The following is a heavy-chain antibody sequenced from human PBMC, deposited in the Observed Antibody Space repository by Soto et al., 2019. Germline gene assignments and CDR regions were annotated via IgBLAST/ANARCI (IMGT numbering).Heavy chain of an antibody. CDR1: GFTFSRYS. J-gene: IGHJ4*02. CDR3: ARDSGPLLRGTYYYDY. D-gene: IGHD3-10*01. Sequence: PGGSLRLSCAASGFTFSRYSMNWVRQAPGKGLEWVSYISSSGSTIYNADSVKGRFTTSRDNAKNSLYLQMNSLRAEDTAVYYCARDSGPLLRGTYYYDYWGQGALVTVSS. CDR2: ISSSGSTI. V-gene: IGHV3-48*01.